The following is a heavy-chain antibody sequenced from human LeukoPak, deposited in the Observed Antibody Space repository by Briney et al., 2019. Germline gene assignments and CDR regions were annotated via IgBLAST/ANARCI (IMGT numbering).Heavy chain of an antibody. CDR1: GYTFTSYY. D-gene: IGHD3-22*01. CDR2: INPSGGST. Sequence: GASVKVSCKASGYTFTSYYMHWVRQAPGQGLEWMGIINPSGGSTSYAQKFQGRVTMTRDTSTSTVYMELSSLRSEDTAVYYCAREGGPYYYDSSGSVNWFDPWGQGTLVTVSS. V-gene: IGHV1-46*01. CDR3: AREGGPYYYDSSGSVNWFDP. J-gene: IGHJ5*02.